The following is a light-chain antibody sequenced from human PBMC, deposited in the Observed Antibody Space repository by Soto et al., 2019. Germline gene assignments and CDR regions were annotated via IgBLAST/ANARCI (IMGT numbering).Light chain of an antibody. CDR2: GAS. J-gene: IGKJ1*01. V-gene: IGKV3-15*01. CDR3: QQYNDWPPAWT. Sequence: EIVMTQSPAALSVSPGERATLSCRASQSVGFKLAWYQQKPGQAPRLLIYGASTRATGIPARFSGSGSGTQLTLTISRLQSEDFVVYYCQQYNDWPPAWTFGQGTRGDIK. CDR1: QSVGFK.